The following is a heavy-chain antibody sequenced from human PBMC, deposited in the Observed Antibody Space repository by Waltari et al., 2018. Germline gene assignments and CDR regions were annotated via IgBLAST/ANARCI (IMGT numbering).Heavy chain of an antibody. CDR1: GFTLTSSW. D-gene: IGHD1-1*01. V-gene: IGHV3-7*03. CDR2: INQGGSDK. CDR3: ARTGDDY. J-gene: IGHJ4*02. Sequence: EVQLVESGGGLVQPGGSVRLACAASGFTLTSSWMSWVRQAPGKGLECVANINQGGSDKNYVDSVKGRFTISRDNAKNSLYLQMNSLRAEDTAVYYCARTGDDYWGQGTLVTVSS.